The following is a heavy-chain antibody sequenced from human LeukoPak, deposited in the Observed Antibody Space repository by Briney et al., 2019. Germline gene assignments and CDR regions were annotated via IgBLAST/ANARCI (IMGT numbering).Heavy chain of an antibody. CDR2: INPSGGST. CDR3: ASSTYYYDSSGYYWGILGY. V-gene: IGHV1-46*01. D-gene: IGHD3-22*01. J-gene: IGHJ4*02. CDR1: GYTFTSYY. Sequence: ASVKVSCKASGYTFTSYYMHWVRQAPGQGLEWMGIINPSGGSTSYAQKFQGRVTMTRDTSTSTVYMELSSLRSEDTAVYYCASSTYYYDSSGYYWGILGYWGQGTLVTVSS.